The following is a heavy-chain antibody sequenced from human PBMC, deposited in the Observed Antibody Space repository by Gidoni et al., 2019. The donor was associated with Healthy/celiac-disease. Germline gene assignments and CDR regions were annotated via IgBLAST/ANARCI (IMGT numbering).Heavy chain of an antibody. Sequence: EVQLVESGGGLVQPGGSLRLACAASGFTFSSYWMPWVRQAPGKGLVWVSRINSDGSSTSYADSVKGRFTISRDNAKNTLYLQMNSLRAEDTAVYYCVRGEIMITFGGVIDRVYWGQGTLVTVSS. CDR3: VRGEIMITFGGVIDRVY. V-gene: IGHV3-74*01. J-gene: IGHJ4*02. D-gene: IGHD3-16*02. CDR1: GFTFSSYW. CDR2: INSDGSST.